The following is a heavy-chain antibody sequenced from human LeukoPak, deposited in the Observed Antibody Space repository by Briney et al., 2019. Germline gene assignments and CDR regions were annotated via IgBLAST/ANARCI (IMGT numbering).Heavy chain of an antibody. Sequence: GASVKVSCKASGYTFTRYYMHWVRQAPGQGLEWMGIINPSGGSTSYAQKFQGRVTMTRDMSTSTVYMELSSLRSEDTAVYYCARHYYGGNSFVDYWGQGTLVTVSS. V-gene: IGHV1-46*01. CDR2: INPSGGST. J-gene: IGHJ4*02. CDR1: GYTFTRYY. D-gene: IGHD4-23*01. CDR3: ARHYYGGNSFVDY.